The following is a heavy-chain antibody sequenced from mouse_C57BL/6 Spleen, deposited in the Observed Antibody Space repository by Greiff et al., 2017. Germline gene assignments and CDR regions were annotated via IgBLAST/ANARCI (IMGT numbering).Heavy chain of an antibody. CDR2: INPNYGTT. CDR3: ARRGIYDGYYVPFAY. Sequence: VQLKQSGPELVKPGASVKISCKASGYSFTDYNMNWVKQSNGKSLEWIGVINPNYGTTSYNQKFKGKATLTVDKSSSTAYMQLNSLTSEDSAVYYCARRGIYDGYYVPFAYWGQGTLVTVSA. CDR1: GYSFTDYN. J-gene: IGHJ3*01. D-gene: IGHD2-3*01. V-gene: IGHV1-39*01.